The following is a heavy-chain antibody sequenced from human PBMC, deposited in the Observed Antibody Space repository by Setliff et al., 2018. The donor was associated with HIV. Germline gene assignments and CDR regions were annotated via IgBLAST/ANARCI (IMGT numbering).Heavy chain of an antibody. CDR2: IFHSGDT. Sequence: SETLSLTCSVSGVSVGSGDYYWHWIRQHPEKALEWIGYIFHSGDTYYNPSLKSRISMSVDTSKNQFSLELTSLTAADTAVYYCATRPRIAARPFDYWGQGRLVTVSS. CDR1: GVSVGSGDYY. D-gene: IGHD6-6*01. V-gene: IGHV4-31*03. CDR3: ATRPRIAARPFDY. J-gene: IGHJ4*02.